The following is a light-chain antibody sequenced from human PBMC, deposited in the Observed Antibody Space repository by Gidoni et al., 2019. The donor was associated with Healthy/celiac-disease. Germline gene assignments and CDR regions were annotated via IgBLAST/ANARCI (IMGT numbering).Light chain of an antibody. Sequence: QSVLTQPPSASGTPGQRVTISCSGSSSNIGSNTVTWYQQLPGTAPKLLIYSNNQRPSGVPDRFSGSKSGTSASLAISGLQSEDEADYYCAAWDDSLNVLFGGGTKLTVL. CDR1: SSNIGSNT. J-gene: IGLJ3*02. CDR3: AAWDDSLNVL. CDR2: SNN. V-gene: IGLV1-44*01.